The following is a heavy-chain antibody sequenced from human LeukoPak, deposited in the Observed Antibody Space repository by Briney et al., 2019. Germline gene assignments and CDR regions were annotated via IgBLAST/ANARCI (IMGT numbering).Heavy chain of an antibody. CDR3: ARGNSYSYGYYYYYYMDV. CDR1: GDSVSSNSAA. V-gene: IGHV6-1*01. CDR2: TYYRSKWYN. D-gene: IGHD5-18*01. J-gene: IGHJ6*03. Sequence: SQTLSLTCAISGDSVSSNSAAWNWIRQSPSRGLEWLGRTYYRSKWYNDYAVSVKSRITINPDTSKNQFSLQLNSVTPEDTAVYYCARGNSYSYGYYYYYYMDVWGKGTTVIVSS.